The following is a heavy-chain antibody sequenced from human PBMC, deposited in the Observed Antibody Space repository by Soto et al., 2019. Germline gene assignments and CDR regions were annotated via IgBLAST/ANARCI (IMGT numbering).Heavy chain of an antibody. CDR3: ARGNLGGFDL. V-gene: IGHV3-74*01. CDR2: IQNDGSRT. CDR1: GFTFDYYW. D-gene: IGHD4-4*01. J-gene: IGHJ3*01. Sequence: EVQLVESEGGLVQRGGSLRLSCAASGFTFDYYWMHWVRQAPGQGLVWVAHIQNDGSRTTYADSVKGRFTISRDNAKNTMYLQMNSLGAEDTAVYYCARGNLGGFDLWGQGTTVTFSS.